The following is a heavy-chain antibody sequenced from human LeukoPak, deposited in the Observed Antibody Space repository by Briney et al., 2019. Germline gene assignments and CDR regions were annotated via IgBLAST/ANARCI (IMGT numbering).Heavy chain of an antibody. CDR1: GGSFSGYY. J-gene: IGHJ4*02. CDR3: ATLGEYYDSSGYYYN. D-gene: IGHD3-22*01. Sequence: SETLSLTCAVYGGSFSGYYWSWIREPPGKGREWIGEIKHSARPNYNPHLQTRDTIPVNTSNNQFSLKPTSATAADTALYHCATLGEYYDSSGYYYNWGQATLVTVSS. V-gene: IGHV4-34*01. CDR2: IKHSARP.